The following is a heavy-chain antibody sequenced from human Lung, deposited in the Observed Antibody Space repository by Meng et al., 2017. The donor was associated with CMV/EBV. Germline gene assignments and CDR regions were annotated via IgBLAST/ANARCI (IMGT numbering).Heavy chain of an antibody. Sequence: GGXLRPXCAASGFTFSDYYMSWIRQAPGKGLEWVSYISSSGSTIYYADSVKGRFTISRDNAKNSLYLQMNSLRAEDTAVYYCARDAVGHYYGMDVWGQGATVTVSS. V-gene: IGHV3-11*04. CDR2: ISSSGSTI. CDR1: GFTFSDYY. D-gene: IGHD3-16*01. CDR3: ARDAVGHYYGMDV. J-gene: IGHJ6*02.